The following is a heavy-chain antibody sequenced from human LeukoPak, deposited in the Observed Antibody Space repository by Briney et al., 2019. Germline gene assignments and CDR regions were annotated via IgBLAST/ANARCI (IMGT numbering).Heavy chain of an antibody. CDR3: AKGSYYDSSGSFYFDY. CDR1: GCTFSNYW. J-gene: IGHJ4*02. V-gene: IGHV3-23*01. D-gene: IGHD3-22*01. Sequence: GGSLRLSCAASGCTFSNYWIQWVRQAPGKGLEWVSGISGSGDNTYYADSVKGRFTISRDNSKNTLYVQMNSLGTEDTAAYYCAKGSYYDSSGSFYFDYWGQGTLVTVSS. CDR2: ISGSGDNT.